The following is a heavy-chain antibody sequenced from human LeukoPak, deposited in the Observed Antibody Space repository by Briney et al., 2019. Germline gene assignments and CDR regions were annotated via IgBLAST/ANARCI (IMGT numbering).Heavy chain of an antibody. CDR3: ASGTDSRKLGY. V-gene: IGHV4-34*01. J-gene: IGHJ4*02. CDR2: IHAIEGT. Sequence: SETLSLTCAVSGDSLSGHYRDWIRQPPGKGLEWIGEIHAIEGTNYNPSLRSRVTVSLDTSKNQFSLRMTSVTAADTAVYYCASGTDSRKLGYWGQGTLVTVSS. CDR1: GDSLSGHY. D-gene: IGHD3-22*01.